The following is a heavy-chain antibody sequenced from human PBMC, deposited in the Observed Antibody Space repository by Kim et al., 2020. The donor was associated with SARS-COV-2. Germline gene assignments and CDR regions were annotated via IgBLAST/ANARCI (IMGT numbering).Heavy chain of an antibody. CDR1: GLTFSDHY. V-gene: IGHV3-72*01. CDR2: VRNKAKSYAT. Sequence: GGSLRLSCTASGLTFSDHYMDWVRQAPGKGLEWVGRVRNKAKSYATEYAASVIGRITISRDDPKNSLYLQMSSLQTQDTAVYYCARAVETSSNQFSFDIWGQGTMVTVSS. CDR3: ARAVETSSNQFSFDI. J-gene: IGHJ3*02. D-gene: IGHD6-6*01.